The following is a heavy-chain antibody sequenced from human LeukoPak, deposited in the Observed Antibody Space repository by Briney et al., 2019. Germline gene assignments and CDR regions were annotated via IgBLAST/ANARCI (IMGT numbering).Heavy chain of an antibody. CDR3: ARALGVGFGQNAHYFDH. CDR1: GYTLTDYY. V-gene: IGHV1-2*06. D-gene: IGHD1-26*01. Sequence: ASVTVSCKTSGYTLTDYYIHWVRQAPGQGLEWMGRLNPNSGGTNYAQKFQGRVTMTRDTSTDTAYIQLSSLRSTDTAVYYCARALGVGFGQNAHYFDHWGQGTLVTVSS. J-gene: IGHJ4*02. CDR2: LNPNSGGT.